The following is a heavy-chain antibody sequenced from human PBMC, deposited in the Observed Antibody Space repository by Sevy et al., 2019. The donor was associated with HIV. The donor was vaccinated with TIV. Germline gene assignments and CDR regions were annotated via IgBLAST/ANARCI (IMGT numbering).Heavy chain of an antibody. CDR1: GFSVNSNY. J-gene: IGHJ4*02. CDR3: GRSVLGDK. V-gene: IGHV3-66*01. Sequence: GGSLRLSCAASGFSVNSNYMTWVRQAPGKGLDWVSIIYSDGSTKYADALKGRFTISRDNSKNTMYLQMNSLRVEDTAVYYCGRSVLGDKWGQGTLVTVSS. CDR2: IYSDGST. D-gene: IGHD3-16*01.